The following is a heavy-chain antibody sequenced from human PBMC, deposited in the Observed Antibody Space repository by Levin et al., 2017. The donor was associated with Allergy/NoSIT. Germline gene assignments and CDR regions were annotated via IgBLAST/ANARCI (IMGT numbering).Heavy chain of an antibody. D-gene: IGHD6-13*01. Sequence: SETLSLTCTVSGGSISSSEYCWGRIRQPPGKGLEWIGNIFYSGTTYYNPSLKSRVTISVDTSKNQFSLKLKSVTAADTAVYFCAKRFSSSWSRGEAFDIWGQGTMVTVSS. CDR2: IFYSGTT. V-gene: IGHV4-39*01. CDR3: AKRFSSSWSRGEAFDI. J-gene: IGHJ3*02. CDR1: GGSISSSEYC.